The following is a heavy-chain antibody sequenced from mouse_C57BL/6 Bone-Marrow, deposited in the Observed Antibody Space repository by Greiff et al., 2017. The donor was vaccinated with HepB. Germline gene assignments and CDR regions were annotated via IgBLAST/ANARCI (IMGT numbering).Heavy chain of an antibody. J-gene: IGHJ2*01. D-gene: IGHD2-5*01. CDR1: GYTFTSYW. CDR3: ARMNFGYSNNEEYHFDY. Sequence: QVQLQQPGAELVKPGASVKMSCKASGYTFTSYWITWVKQRPGQGLEWIGDIYPGSGSTNYNEKFKSKATLTVYTSSSTAYMQLRSLTSEDSAVYYCARMNFGYSNNEEYHFDYWGQGTTLTVSS. CDR2: IYPGSGST. V-gene: IGHV1-55*01.